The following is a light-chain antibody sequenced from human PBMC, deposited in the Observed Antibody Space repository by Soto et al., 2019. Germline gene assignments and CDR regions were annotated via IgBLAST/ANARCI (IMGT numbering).Light chain of an antibody. J-gene: IGKJ5*01. CDR3: QQLHDYPIT. V-gene: IGKV1-5*03. Sequence: DIQMTQSPSTLSGSVGDRVTITCRASQTISSWLAWYQQKPGKAPKLLIYKASSLESGVPSRFSGSGSGTEFTLTISSLQPDDFATYYCQQLHDYPITFGQGTRLEIK. CDR1: QTISSW. CDR2: KAS.